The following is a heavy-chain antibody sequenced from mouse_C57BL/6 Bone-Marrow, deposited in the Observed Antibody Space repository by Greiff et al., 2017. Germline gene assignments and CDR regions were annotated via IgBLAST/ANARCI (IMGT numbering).Heavy chain of an antibody. D-gene: IGHD4-1*01. CDR2: INPGCGGT. CDR1: GYAFTNYL. J-gene: IGHJ1*03. V-gene: IGHV1-54*01. CDR3: ARRNWDGNWYFDV. Sequence: QVQLQQSGAELVRPGTSVKVSCKASGYAFTNYLIEWVKQRPGQGLEWIGVINPGCGGTNYNEKFKGKATLTADKSSSTAYMQLSSLTSEDSAVYFCARRNWDGNWYFDVWGTGTTVTVSS.